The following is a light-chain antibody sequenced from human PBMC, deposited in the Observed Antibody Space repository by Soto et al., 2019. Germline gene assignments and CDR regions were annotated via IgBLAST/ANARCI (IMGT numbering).Light chain of an antibody. Sequence: DIVLTQSPLSLPVTPGEPASISCRSSQSLLSSNGNNYLDWYLQKPGQSPQVLIYLGSNRASGVPDRFSGSGSGKDFTLKISRVEAEDVGVYYCMQGLTTPLTFGGGTKVEIK. V-gene: IGKV2-28*01. CDR2: LGS. J-gene: IGKJ4*01. CDR1: QSLLSSNGNNY. CDR3: MQGLTTPLT.